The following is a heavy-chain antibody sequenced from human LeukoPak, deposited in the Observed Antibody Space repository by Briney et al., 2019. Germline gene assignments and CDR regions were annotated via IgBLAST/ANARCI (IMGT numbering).Heavy chain of an antibody. CDR3: ARANYDFWSGSNWFDP. CDR1: GYTFTGYY. J-gene: IGHJ5*02. Sequence: ASVKVSCKASGYTFTGYYMHWVRQAPGQGLEWMGWINPNSGGTNYVQKFQGRVTMTRDTSISTAYMELSRLRSDDTAVYYCARANYDFWSGSNWFDPWGQGTLVTVSS. V-gene: IGHV1-2*02. D-gene: IGHD3-3*01. CDR2: INPNSGGT.